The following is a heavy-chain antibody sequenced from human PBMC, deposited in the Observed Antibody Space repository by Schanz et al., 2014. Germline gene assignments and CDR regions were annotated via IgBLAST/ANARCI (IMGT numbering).Heavy chain of an antibody. Sequence: EVRLVESGGGLVQPGGSLRLSCEASGFDFNSYSMNWVRQVPGKGLEWLSYIATSSSTRHYADSVKGRVTISRDNAKNSVSLQMRRLRVEDTAVYYCASGVHVSSLQKGLQFWGQGTLVIVSS. D-gene: IGHD3-10*01. J-gene: IGHJ1*01. V-gene: IGHV3-48*01. CDR1: GFDFNSYS. CDR3: ASGVHVSSLQKGLQF. CDR2: IATSSSTR.